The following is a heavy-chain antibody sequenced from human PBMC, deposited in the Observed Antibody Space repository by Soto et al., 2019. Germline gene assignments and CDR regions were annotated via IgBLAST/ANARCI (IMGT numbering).Heavy chain of an antibody. CDR2: INPNTGDT. Sequence: EASVKVSCKASGYTLTDYYVHWVRQAPGQGLEWMAWINPNTGDTNSAQRFQGRVTMTRDTSISTADMEVSTLRSDDTAVYYCAREFADYSNCRYYCGIDVWGQGTTVTVSS. CDR3: AREFADYSNCRYYCGIDV. J-gene: IGHJ6*02. D-gene: IGHD4-4*01. CDR1: GYTLTDYY. V-gene: IGHV1-2*02.